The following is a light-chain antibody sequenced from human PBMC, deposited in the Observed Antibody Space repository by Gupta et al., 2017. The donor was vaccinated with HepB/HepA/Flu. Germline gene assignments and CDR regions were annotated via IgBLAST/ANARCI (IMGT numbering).Light chain of an antibody. J-gene: IGKJ4*01. Sequence: DIQLTQSPSSLSASVGDRVTITCQASHDISKYLNWYQQKAGKAPELLIYDASNVETGVPSRFSGSGSGTDFTFTISSLQAEDIARYYCQQYDTLPLTFGGGTKVEIK. V-gene: IGKV1-33*01. CDR1: HDISKY. CDR2: DAS. CDR3: QQYDTLPLT.